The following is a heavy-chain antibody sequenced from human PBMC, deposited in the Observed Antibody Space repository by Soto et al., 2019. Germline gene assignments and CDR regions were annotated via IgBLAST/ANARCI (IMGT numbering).Heavy chain of an antibody. J-gene: IGHJ4*02. CDR1: GGSISNGVYS. V-gene: IGHV4-30-2*01. Sequence: TLSLTCAVSGGSISNGVYSWSWIRQPPGKGLEWIGYIYHSGSTYYNPSLKSRVTLSVDRSKNQFSLKLSSLTAADTAVYFSASYNSGWYTSFNYWGQGTLVTVTP. CDR2: IYHSGST. CDR3: ASYNSGWYTSFNY. D-gene: IGHD6-19*01.